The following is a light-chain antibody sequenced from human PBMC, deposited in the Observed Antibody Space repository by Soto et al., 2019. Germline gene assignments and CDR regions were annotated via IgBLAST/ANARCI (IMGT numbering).Light chain of an antibody. CDR3: QQYSSYSPIT. CDR2: DAS. Sequence: EIVLTQSPATLSLSPGERATLSCRASQSVTSFLAWYQQKPGQAPRLLIYDASHRTAGIPARFSGSGSGTDFTLTISSLEPEDFAVYYCQQYSSYSPITFSQGTRLEIK. J-gene: IGKJ5*01. V-gene: IGKV3-11*01. CDR1: QSVTSF.